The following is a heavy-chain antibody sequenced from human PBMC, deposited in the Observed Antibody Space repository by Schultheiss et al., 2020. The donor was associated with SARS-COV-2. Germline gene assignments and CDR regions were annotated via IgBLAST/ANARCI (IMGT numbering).Heavy chain of an antibody. V-gene: IGHV4-59*01. CDR3: ARAKEGSALKYIFDY. J-gene: IGHJ4*02. Sequence: SETLSLTCTVSGGSISSFYWSWIRQPPGKGLEWIGYISYSGTNNYNPSLQSRVTISVDTSKNQFSLKLSSMTAADTAVYYCARAKEGSALKYIFDYWGQGILVTVSS. D-gene: IGHD6-19*01. CDR1: GGSISSFY. CDR2: ISYSGTN.